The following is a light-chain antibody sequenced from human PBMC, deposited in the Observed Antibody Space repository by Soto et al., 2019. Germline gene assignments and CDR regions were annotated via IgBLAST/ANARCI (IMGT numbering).Light chain of an antibody. V-gene: IGLV1-47*01. J-gene: IGLJ3*02. CDR3: ATLDDRLSGV. CDR1: SSNIGNNY. Sequence: QSVLTQPPSASGTPGQRVTISCSGSSSNIGNNYLYWYQQLPGTAPKLLIYRNNQRPSGVPDRFSGSKSGTSASLAISGLRSEDEADYYCATLDDRLSGVFGGGTKLTVL. CDR2: RNN.